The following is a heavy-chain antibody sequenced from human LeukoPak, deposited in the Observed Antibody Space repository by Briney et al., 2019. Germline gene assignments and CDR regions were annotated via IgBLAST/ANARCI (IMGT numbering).Heavy chain of an antibody. D-gene: IGHD3-10*01. Sequence: SETLSLTCAVSGGSISGSSYLWGWIRQPPGKKLEWIGSIYYSGNTYYNPSLKSRVTISVDTSKNQFSMTLSSVTAADTAVYYCARLKEGIDYWGQGTLVTVSS. CDR1: GGSISGSSYL. CDR2: IYYSGNT. J-gene: IGHJ4*02. CDR3: ARLKEGIDY. V-gene: IGHV4-39*01.